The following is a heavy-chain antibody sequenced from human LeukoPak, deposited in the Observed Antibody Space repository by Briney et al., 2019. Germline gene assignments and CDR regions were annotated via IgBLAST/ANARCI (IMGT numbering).Heavy chain of an antibody. J-gene: IGHJ4*02. CDR3: ARVALGWNHVDY. Sequence: SETLSLTCTVSGGSISSYYWSWIRQPPGKGLEWIGYIYYSGSTNYNPSLKSRVTISVDTSKNQFSLKLSSVTAADTAVYYCARVALGWNHVDYWGQGTLVTVSS. CDR1: GGSISSYY. D-gene: IGHD1-14*01. V-gene: IGHV4-59*01. CDR2: IYYSGST.